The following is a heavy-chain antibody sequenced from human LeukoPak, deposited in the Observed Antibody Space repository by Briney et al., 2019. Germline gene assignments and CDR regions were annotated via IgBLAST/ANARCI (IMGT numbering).Heavy chain of an antibody. V-gene: IGHV3-23*01. CDR1: GFTFSSYA. Sequence: PGGSLRLSCAASGFTFSSYAMSWVRQAPGKGLEWVSAISGNGGSTYYADSVKGRFTISRDNSKNTLYLQMNSLRAEDTAVYYCAKGSLYSWTPLDAFDIWGQGTMVTVSS. CDR3: AKGSLYSWTPLDAFDI. J-gene: IGHJ3*02. CDR2: ISGNGGST. D-gene: IGHD1-20*01.